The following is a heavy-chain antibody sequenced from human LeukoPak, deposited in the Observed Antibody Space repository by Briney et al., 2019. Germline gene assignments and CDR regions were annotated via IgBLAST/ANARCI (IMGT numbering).Heavy chain of an antibody. J-gene: IGHJ4*02. D-gene: IGHD2-2*01. CDR1: GFIFSSYA. CDR2: ISDGGVIT. CDR3: VKENTPAAHGDY. V-gene: IGHV3-23*01. Sequence: GGSLRLSCAASGFIFSSYAMSWVRQAPGKGLEWVSAISDGGVITYYAESVKGRFTISRDNSKQTVFLQMHSLRAEDTAVYYCVKENTPAAHGDYWGQGTLVTVSS.